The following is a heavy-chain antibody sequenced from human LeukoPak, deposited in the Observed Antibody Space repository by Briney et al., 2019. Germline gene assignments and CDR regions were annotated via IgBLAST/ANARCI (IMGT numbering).Heavy chain of an antibody. D-gene: IGHD4-11*01. J-gene: IGHJ4*02. Sequence: PSETLSLTCAVYGGSFSGYYWSWIHQPPGKGLEWIGEINHSGSTNYNPSLKSRVTISVDTSKNQFSLKLSSVTAADTAVYYCARTPMTNSYYFDYWGQGTLVTVSS. CDR1: GGSFSGYY. CDR2: INHSGST. V-gene: IGHV4-34*01. CDR3: ARTPMTNSYYFDY.